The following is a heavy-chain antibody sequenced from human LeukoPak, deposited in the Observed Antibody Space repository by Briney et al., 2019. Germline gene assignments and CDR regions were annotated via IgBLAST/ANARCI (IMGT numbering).Heavy chain of an antibody. Sequence: SVKVSCKASGGTFSTYAISWVRQAPGQGLEWMGGIIPMFGTADYAQKFQGRVTITADESTSTVYMELSSLRSEDTAVYYCARGRWVNTVTDWFDPWGQGTLVTVSS. CDR3: ARGRWVNTVTDWFDP. J-gene: IGHJ5*02. V-gene: IGHV1-69*13. CDR1: GGTFSTYA. D-gene: IGHD4-17*01. CDR2: IIPMFGTA.